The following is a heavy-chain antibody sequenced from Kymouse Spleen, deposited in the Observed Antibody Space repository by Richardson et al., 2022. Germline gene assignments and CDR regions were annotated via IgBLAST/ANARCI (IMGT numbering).Heavy chain of an antibody. D-gene: IGHD3-3*01. J-gene: IGHJ6*02. CDR2: IYYSGST. CDR3: ARPSTIFGVVRASPTTTTVWTS. CDR1: GGSISSSSYY. V-gene: IGHV4-39*01. Sequence: QLQLQESGPGLVKPSETLSLTCTVSGGSISSSSYYWGWIRQPPGKGLEWIGSIYYSGSTYYNPSLKSRVTISVDTSKNQFSLKLSSVTAADTAVYYCARPSTIFGVVRASPTTTTVWTSGAKGPRSPSPQ.